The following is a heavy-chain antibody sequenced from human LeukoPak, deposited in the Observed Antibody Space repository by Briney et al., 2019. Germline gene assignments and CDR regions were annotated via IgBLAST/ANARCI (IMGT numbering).Heavy chain of an antibody. CDR3: AKGPNQWELLTLFDY. D-gene: IGHD1-26*01. CDR1: GFTFSSYA. CDR2: ISGSGGGT. J-gene: IGHJ4*02. Sequence: GGSLRLSCAASGFTFSSYAMSWVRQAPGKGLEWVSAISGSGGGTYYADSVKGRFTISRDNSKNTLYLQMNSLRAEDTAVYYCAKGPNQWELLTLFDYWGQGTLVTVSS. V-gene: IGHV3-23*01.